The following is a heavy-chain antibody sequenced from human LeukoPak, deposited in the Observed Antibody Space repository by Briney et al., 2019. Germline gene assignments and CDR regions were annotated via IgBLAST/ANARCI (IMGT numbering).Heavy chain of an antibody. CDR3: ARDVSRTSWTWR. CDR1: GGSITDTNYY. Sequence: SETLSLTCSVSGGSITDTNYYWAWIRQPPGKGLEWIANIYYTGTTYYNPSLKSRVTISVDTSNNQFSLRLTSATAADTAVYYCARDVSRTSWTWRWGQGTVVTVSS. D-gene: IGHD2-2*01. CDR2: IYYTGTT. J-gene: IGHJ3*01. V-gene: IGHV4-39*01.